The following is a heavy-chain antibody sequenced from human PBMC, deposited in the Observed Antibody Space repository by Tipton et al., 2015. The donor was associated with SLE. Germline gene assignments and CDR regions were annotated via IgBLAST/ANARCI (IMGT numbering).Heavy chain of an antibody. Sequence: TLSLTCAVYGGSFSNYYWNWIRQSPGMGLEWIGEMNHSGNTNYNPSLKSRVTISVDTSKSQFSLHLTSVTAADTAIYYCARHEDITIFGVVYYWGQGTLVTASS. CDR3: ARHEDITIFGVVYY. D-gene: IGHD3-3*01. CDR2: MNHSGNT. J-gene: IGHJ4*02. V-gene: IGHV4-34*01. CDR1: GGSFSNYY.